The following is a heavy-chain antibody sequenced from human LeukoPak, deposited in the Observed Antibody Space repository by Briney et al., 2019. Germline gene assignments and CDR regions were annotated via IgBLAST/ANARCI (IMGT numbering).Heavy chain of an antibody. D-gene: IGHD2-2*01. V-gene: IGHV3-23*01. CDR1: RFTFSTYA. Sequence: GGSLRLSCAASRFTFSTYAMSWVRQAPGKGLEWVSAISGSGGSTYYADSVKGRFTISRDNSKNTLYLQMNGLRAEDTAVYYCAKAVEVASATIGPAGYWGQGTLVTVSS. J-gene: IGHJ4*02. CDR3: AKAVEVASATIGPAGY. CDR2: ISGSGGST.